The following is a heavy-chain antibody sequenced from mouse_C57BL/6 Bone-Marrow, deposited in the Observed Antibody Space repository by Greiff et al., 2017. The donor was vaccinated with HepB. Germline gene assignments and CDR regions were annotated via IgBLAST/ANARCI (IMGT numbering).Heavy chain of an antibody. D-gene: IGHD1-1*01. CDR1: GYTFTSYW. Sequence: VKLQQPGAELVKPGASVKLSCKASGYTFTSYWMQWVKQRPGQGLEWIGEIDPSDSYTNYNQKFKGKATLTVDTSSSTAYMQLSSLTSEDSAVYYCASYYCSSLAYWGQGTLVTVSA. CDR2: IDPSDSYT. V-gene: IGHV1-50*01. J-gene: IGHJ3*01. CDR3: ASYYCSSLAY.